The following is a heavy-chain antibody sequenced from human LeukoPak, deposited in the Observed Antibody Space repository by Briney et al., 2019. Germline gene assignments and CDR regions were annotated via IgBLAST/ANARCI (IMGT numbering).Heavy chain of an antibody. V-gene: IGHV4-34*01. CDR2: INPSGRT. J-gene: IGHJ6*03. Sequence: SETLSLTCAVYGGSFSGYHWTWIRQSPGKGLEWIGDINPSGRTYYNPSLKSRLTISVDTSKNQFSLKLRSVTAADTAVYYCARGRHDITMIVVVMTSVSYYLDVWGKGTTVTVS. CDR1: GGSFSGYH. CDR3: ARGRHDITMIVVVMTSVSYYLDV. D-gene: IGHD3-22*01.